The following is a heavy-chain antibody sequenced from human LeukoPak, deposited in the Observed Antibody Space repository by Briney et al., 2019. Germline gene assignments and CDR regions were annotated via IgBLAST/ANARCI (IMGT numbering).Heavy chain of an antibody. CDR2: ISAYNGNT. CDR1: GYSFTSYG. Sequence: ASVKVSCKASGYSFTSYGISWVRQAPGQGLEWMRWISAYNGNTNYAQKLQGRVTMTTDTPTSTAYMELRSLRSDDTAVYYCARAGGYYSGSALYNWFDPWGQGTLVTVSS. CDR3: ARAGGYYSGSALYNWFDP. V-gene: IGHV1-18*01. D-gene: IGHD3-10*01. J-gene: IGHJ5*02.